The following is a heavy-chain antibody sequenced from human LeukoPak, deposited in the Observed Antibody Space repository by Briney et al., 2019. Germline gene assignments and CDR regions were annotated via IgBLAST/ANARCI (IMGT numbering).Heavy chain of an antibody. V-gene: IGHV1-18*01. D-gene: IGHD4-17*01. CDR2: ISAYNGNT. J-gene: IGHJ6*02. CDR3: AREGSAYGVAYQYYYYYYGMDV. CDR1: GYTFTSYG. Sequence: ASVKVSCKASGYTFTSYGISWVRQAPGQGLEWMGWISAYNGNTNYAQKLQGRVTMTTDTSTSTAYMKLRSLRSDDTAVYYCAREGSAYGVAYQYYYYYYGMDVWGQGTTVTVSS.